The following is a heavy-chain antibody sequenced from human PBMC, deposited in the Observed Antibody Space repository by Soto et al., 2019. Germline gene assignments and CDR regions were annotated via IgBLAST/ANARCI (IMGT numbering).Heavy chain of an antibody. V-gene: IGHV4-34*01. D-gene: IGHD3-3*01. Sequence: PSETLSLTCAVYGGSFSGYYWSWIRQPPGKGLEWIGEINHSGSTNYNPSLKSRVTISVDTSKNQFSLKLSSVTAADTAVYYCARGFFPTYYDFWSGYSHAYYFDYWGQGTLVTVSS. CDR1: GGSFSGYY. CDR2: INHSGST. CDR3: ARGFFPTYYDFWSGYSHAYYFDY. J-gene: IGHJ4*02.